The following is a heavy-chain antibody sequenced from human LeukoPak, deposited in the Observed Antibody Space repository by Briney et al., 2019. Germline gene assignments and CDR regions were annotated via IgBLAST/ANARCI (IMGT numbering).Heavy chain of an antibody. CDR3: ARDSSVNFWFDP. V-gene: IGHV1-69*13. D-gene: IGHD6-19*01. Sequence: GASVKVSCKASRGTFSSYAISWVRQAPGQGLEWMGGIIPIFGTANYAQKFQGRVTITADESTSTAYMELSSLRSEDTAVYYCARDSSVNFWFDPWGQGTLVTVSS. J-gene: IGHJ5*02. CDR1: RGTFSSYA. CDR2: IIPIFGTA.